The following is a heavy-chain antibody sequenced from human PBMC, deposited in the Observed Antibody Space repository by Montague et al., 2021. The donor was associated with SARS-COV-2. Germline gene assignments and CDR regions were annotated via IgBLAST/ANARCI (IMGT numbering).Heavy chain of an antibody. CDR1: GGSISSGSYY. D-gene: IGHD5-12*01. V-gene: IGHV4-61*02. Sequence: TLSITCTVSGGSISSGSYYWSWIRQPAGKGLEWIGRIYTSGTTDYSFSLKSRVTISVDTSKNQFSLKLTSVTAADTAAYYCARAHSGSWAHLDNWGQGSLVTVSS. CDR2: IYTSGTT. CDR3: ARAHSGSWAHLDN. J-gene: IGHJ4*02.